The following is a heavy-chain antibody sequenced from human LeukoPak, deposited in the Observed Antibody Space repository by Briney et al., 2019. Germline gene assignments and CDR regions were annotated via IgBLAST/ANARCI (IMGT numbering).Heavy chain of an antibody. CDR3: GTVRPPLYFYCAL. CDR1: GDSVTCNSAA. D-gene: IGHD4-23*01. Sequence: SQTLSLTCACSGDSVTCNSAAGNGIRQSPSKGLEWLDSTYYRSTWYNDDAVSVKSRISIDTDTTTLHLPMQLTSVTPEDTAVCASGTVRPPLYFYCALWGRGTLVTVSS. CDR2: TYYRSTWYN. J-gene: IGHJ2*01. V-gene: IGHV6-1*01.